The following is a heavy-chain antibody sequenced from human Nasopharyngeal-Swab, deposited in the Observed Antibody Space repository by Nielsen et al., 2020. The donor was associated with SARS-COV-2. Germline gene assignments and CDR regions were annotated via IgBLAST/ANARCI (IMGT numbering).Heavy chain of an antibody. CDR3: AIRGRSMGVTAFDI. D-gene: IGHD2/OR15-2a*01. J-gene: IGHJ3*02. CDR1: GFTFSSYA. V-gene: IGHV3-23*01. Sequence: GESLKISCAASGFTFSSYAMSWVRQAPGKGLEWVSAISGSGGSTYYADSMKGRFTISRDNSKNTLYLQMNSLRAEDTAVYYCAIRGRSMGVTAFDIWGQGTMVTVSS. CDR2: ISGSGGST.